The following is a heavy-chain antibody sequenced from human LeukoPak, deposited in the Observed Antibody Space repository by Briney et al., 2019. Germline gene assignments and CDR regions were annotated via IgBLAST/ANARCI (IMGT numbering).Heavy chain of an antibody. J-gene: IGHJ4*02. CDR1: GFSFISYW. CDR2: IKQDGSEK. D-gene: IGHD6-13*01. Sequence: GGSLRLSCAASGFSFISYWMSCVRQPPGKGLEWVANIKQDGSEKYYVDSVKGRFTISREDAKNSLYLQMNSLRAEDTAVYVCAKFPDSTYYFDYWGQGTLVTVSS. CDR3: AKFPDSTYYFDY. V-gene: IGHV3-7*01.